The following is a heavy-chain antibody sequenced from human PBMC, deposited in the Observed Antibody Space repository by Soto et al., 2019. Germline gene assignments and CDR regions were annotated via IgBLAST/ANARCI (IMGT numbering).Heavy chain of an antibody. V-gene: IGHV1-8*01. CDR2: MNPNSGNT. CDR1: GYTXTSYD. D-gene: IGHD6-13*01. Sequence: ASVKVSCKASGYTXTSYDINWVRQATGQGLEWMGWMNPNSGNTGYAQKFQGRVTMTRNTSISTAYMELSSLRSEDTAVYYCARGRVSRPAAFDIWGQGTMVTVSS. CDR3: ARGRVSRPAAFDI. J-gene: IGHJ3*02.